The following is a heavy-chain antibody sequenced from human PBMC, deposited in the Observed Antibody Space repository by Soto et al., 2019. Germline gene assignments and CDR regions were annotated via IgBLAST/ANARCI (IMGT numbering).Heavy chain of an antibody. CDR1: GNTITSYA. V-gene: IGHV1-3*01. Sequence: ASVKVSCKASGNTITSYAVHWVRQAPGQRLEWMGWINAGNGNTKYSQKFQGRVTMTRDTSASTAYMELSSLISDDTAVYYCARGDYGEPPGWFDPWGQGTLVTFSS. CDR3: ARGDYGEPPGWFDP. D-gene: IGHD4-17*01. CDR2: INAGNGNT. J-gene: IGHJ5*02.